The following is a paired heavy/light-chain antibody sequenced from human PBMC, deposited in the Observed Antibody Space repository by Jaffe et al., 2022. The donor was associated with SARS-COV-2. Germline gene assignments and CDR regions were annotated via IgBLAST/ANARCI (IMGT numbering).Heavy chain of an antibody. D-gene: IGHD3-16*02. CDR1: GFTFSSYW. CDR3: ARGLTRSSMITFGGVIANDAFDI. Sequence: EVQLVESGGGLVQPGGSLRLSCAASGFTFSSYWMSWVRQAPGKGLEWVANIKQDGSEKYYVDSVKGRFTISRDNAKNSLYLQMNSLRAEDTAVYYCARGLTRSSMITFGGVIANDAFDIWGQGTMVTVSS. J-gene: IGHJ3*02. CDR2: IKQDGSEK. V-gene: IGHV3-7*01.
Light chain of an antibody. CDR1: QSISSY. CDR3: QQSYSTPSYT. J-gene: IGKJ2*01. CDR2: AAS. Sequence: DIQMTQSPSSLSASVGDRVTITCRASQSISSYLNWYQQKPGKAPKLLIYAASSLQSGVPSRFSGSGSGTDFTLTISSLQPEDFATYYCQQSYSTPSYTFGQGTKLEIK. V-gene: IGKV1-39*01.